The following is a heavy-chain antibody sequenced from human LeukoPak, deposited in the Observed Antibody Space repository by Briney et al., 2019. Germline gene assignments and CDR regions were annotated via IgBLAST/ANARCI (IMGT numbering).Heavy chain of an antibody. CDR1: GYTFTSYD. CDR3: AREDPQTTVPEGMDV. V-gene: IGHV1-8*01. J-gene: IGHJ6*02. CDR2: MNPNSGNT. D-gene: IGHD4-17*01. Sequence: ASVKVSCKASGYTFTSYDINWVRQATGQGLEWMGWMNPNSGNTGYAQKFQGRVTMTRNTSISTAYMELSSLRSEDTAVYYCAREDPQTTVPEGMDVWGQGTTVTVSS.